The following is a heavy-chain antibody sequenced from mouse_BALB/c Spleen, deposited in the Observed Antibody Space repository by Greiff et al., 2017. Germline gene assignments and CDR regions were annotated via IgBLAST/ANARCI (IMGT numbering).Heavy chain of an antibody. CDR1: GYTFTDYN. D-gene: IGHD2-4*01. Sequence: EVQLQESGPELVKPGASVKISCKASGYTFTDYNMHWVKQSPGKSLEWIGYIYPYNGGTGYNQKFKSKATLTVDNSSSTAYMELRSLTSEDSAVYYCARGYDCDGAWFAYWGQGTLVTVSA. J-gene: IGHJ3*01. V-gene: IGHV1S29*02. CDR2: IYPYNGGT. CDR3: ARGYDCDGAWFAY.